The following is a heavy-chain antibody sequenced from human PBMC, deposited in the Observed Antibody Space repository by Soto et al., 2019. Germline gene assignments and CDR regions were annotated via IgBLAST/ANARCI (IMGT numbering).Heavy chain of an antibody. CDR2: ISGSGGST. D-gene: IGHD6-19*01. CDR3: AIADSSDSRPFDY. V-gene: IGHV3-23*01. CDR1: GFTFSSYA. Sequence: GGSLRLSCAASGFTFSSYAMSWVRQAPGKGLEWVSAISGSGGSTYYADSVKGRFTISRDNSKNTLYLQMNSLRAEDTAVYYCAIADSSDSRPFDYWGQGTLVTVSS. J-gene: IGHJ4*02.